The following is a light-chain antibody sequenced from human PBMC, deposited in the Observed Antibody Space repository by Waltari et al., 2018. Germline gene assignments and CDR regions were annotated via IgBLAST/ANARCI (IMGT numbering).Light chain of an antibody. CDR2: EGN. Sequence: QSVLSQPPSVSAAPGQKVTISCSGSSSNIGNKYVSWYQHLPGTAPKLLMYEGNNRPSGIPDRFSGSKSGTSATLDITGLQTGDEADYYCGTWDRSVSSGFYVFGPGTKVTVL. J-gene: IGLJ1*01. V-gene: IGLV1-51*02. CDR3: GTWDRSVSSGFYV. CDR1: SSNIGNKY.